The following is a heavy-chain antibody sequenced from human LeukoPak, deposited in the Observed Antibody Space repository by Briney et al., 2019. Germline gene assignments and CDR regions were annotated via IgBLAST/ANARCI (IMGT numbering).Heavy chain of an antibody. CDR2: VSSSGSDT. D-gene: IGHD6-19*01. Sequence: GGSLRLSCAASGFIFTTYAMGWVRQLPGKGLEWVSRVSSSGSDTYYTSSVKGRFTISRDNSKNTLYLQVNSLRVEDTAVYYCAKDGGLRWLVRRGIDYWGQGTLVTVSS. V-gene: IGHV3-23*05. CDR1: GFIFTTYA. CDR3: AKDGGLRWLVRRGIDY. J-gene: IGHJ4*02.